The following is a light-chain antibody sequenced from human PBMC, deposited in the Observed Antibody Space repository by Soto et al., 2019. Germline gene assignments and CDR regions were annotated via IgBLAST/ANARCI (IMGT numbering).Light chain of an antibody. CDR1: SSNIGKNY. Sequence: QSVLTQPPSVSAAPGQKVTISCSGSSSNIGKNYVSWYQQLPGTPPKLLSHENNKRPSGIPDRFSGSKSGTSATLGITGLQTGDEADYYCGTWDSSLGAVLFGGGTKLTVL. CDR3: GTWDSSLGAVL. V-gene: IGLV1-51*02. J-gene: IGLJ2*01. CDR2: ENN.